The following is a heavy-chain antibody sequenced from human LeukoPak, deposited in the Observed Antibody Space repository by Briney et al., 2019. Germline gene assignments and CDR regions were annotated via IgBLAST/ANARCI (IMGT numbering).Heavy chain of an antibody. Sequence: GGSLRLSCAVSGITLSNYGMSWVRQALGKGLEWVAGSDSGGSTNYADSVKGRFTISRDNAKNTLYLQMNSLRAEDTAVYYCAGEVVRDVSGVDYTWLDPWGQGTLVFVS. D-gene: IGHD2-8*01. V-gene: IGHV3-23*01. J-gene: IGHJ5*02. CDR2: SDSGGST. CDR1: GITLSNYG. CDR3: AGEVVRDVSGVDYTWLDP.